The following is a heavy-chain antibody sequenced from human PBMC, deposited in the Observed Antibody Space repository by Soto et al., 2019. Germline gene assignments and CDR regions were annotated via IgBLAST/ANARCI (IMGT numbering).Heavy chain of an antibody. CDR3: ARGGAGYNVGAVY. Sequence: QVQLVQSGAEVKEPGSSVKVSCKDSGGGNLRDYRNNWLRRAAGQGLEWMGGIIPKLGSANYAQNFQGRVTITADESTNTVYMELRILRSDATAVDYCARGGAGYNVGAVYWGQGSPVTVSS. J-gene: IGHJ4*02. CDR2: IIPKLGSA. V-gene: IGHV1-69*01. CDR1: GGGNLRDYR. D-gene: IGHD5-12*01.